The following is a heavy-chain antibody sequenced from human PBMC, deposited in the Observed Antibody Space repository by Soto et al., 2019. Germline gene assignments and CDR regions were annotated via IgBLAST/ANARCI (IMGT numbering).Heavy chain of an antibody. D-gene: IGHD2-8*01. Sequence: ASVKVSCKASGYTFTSYGISWVRQAPGQGLEWMGWISAYNGNTNYAQKLQGRVTMTTDTSTSTAYMELRSLRSDDTAVYYCAREKRDIVLMVYARPNYYMDVWGKGTTVTVSS. CDR2: ISAYNGNT. J-gene: IGHJ6*03. V-gene: IGHV1-18*01. CDR1: GYTFTSYG. CDR3: AREKRDIVLMVYARPNYYMDV.